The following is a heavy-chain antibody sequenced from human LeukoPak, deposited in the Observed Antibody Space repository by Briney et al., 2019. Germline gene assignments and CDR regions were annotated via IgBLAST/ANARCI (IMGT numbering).Heavy chain of an antibody. Sequence: PSETLSLTCTVSGGSISSYYWSWIRQPPGKGLEWIGYIYYSGSTNYNPSLKSRVTISVDTSKNQFSLKLSSVTAADTAVYYCGREPRNRYFDLWGRGTLVTVSS. CDR1: GGSISSYY. CDR3: GREPRNRYFDL. J-gene: IGHJ2*01. CDR2: IYYSGST. V-gene: IGHV4-59*01.